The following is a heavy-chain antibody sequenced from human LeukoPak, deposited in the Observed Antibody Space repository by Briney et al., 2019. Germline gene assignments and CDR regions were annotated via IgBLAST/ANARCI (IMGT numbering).Heavy chain of an antibody. CDR3: AAPGVPMTTVVTNGMDV. D-gene: IGHD4-23*01. CDR2: INAYNGNT. J-gene: IGHJ6*02. CDR1: DYTFTSYG. V-gene: IGHV1-18*01. Sequence: GASVKVSCKASDYTFTSYGFSWVRQAPGQGLEWMGWINAYNGNTNYAQKLQGRVTMTTDTSTSTAYMELRSLRFDDTAVYYCAAPGVPMTTVVTNGMDVWGQGTTVTVSS.